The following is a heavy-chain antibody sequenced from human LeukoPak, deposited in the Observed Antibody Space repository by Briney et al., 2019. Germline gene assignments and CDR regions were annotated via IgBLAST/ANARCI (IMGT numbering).Heavy chain of an antibody. Sequence: PSETLSLTCTVSAGSISSHYWSWIRQPPGKGLEWIGYIYSSGSTNYNPSLKSRVTISVDTSKNQFSLNLSSVTAADTAVYYCARTAGSGRYYYFDYWGQGTLVTVSS. CDR1: AGSISSHY. D-gene: IGHD1-26*01. CDR2: IYSSGST. CDR3: ARTAGSGRYYYFDY. J-gene: IGHJ4*02. V-gene: IGHV4-59*11.